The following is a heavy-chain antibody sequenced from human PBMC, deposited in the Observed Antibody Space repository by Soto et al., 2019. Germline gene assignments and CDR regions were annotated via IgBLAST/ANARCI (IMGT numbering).Heavy chain of an antibody. CDR2: IYHSGST. CDR3: ARGSYYYDSSGYYHY. J-gene: IGHJ4*02. D-gene: IGHD3-22*01. V-gene: IGHV4-4*02. Sequence: PSETLSLTCAVSGGSITSSHWWSWVRQSPGKGLEWIGEIYHSGSTNYSPSLKSRVTISVGTSKNQFSLKLSSVAAADTAVYYCARGSYYYDSSGYYHYWGQGTLVTVSS. CDR1: GGSITSSHW.